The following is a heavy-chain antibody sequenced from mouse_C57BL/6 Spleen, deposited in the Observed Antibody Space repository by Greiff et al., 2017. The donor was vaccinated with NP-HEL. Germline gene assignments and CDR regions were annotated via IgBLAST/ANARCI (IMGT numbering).Heavy chain of an antibody. CDR1: FFSFPRSF. V-gene: IGHV2-2*01. Sequence: VTVVASVPGLVPPSQSLSIPCTVSFFSFPRSFVHLFRHSPVQFLSCLGVIWSGGSTDYNAAFISRLSISKDNSKSQVFFKMNSLQADDTAIYYCAREFAYGGQGTVVTVSA. CDR2: IWSGGST. J-gene: IGHJ3*01. CDR3: AREFAY.